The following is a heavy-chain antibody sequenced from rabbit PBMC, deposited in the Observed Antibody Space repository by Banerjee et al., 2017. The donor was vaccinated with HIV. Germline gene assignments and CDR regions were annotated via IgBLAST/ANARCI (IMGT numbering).Heavy chain of an antibody. J-gene: IGHJ4*01. D-gene: IGHD2-1*01. CDR3: VSYDDYGDRNL. V-gene: IGHV1S7*01. CDR1: GFDFSNYG. CDR2: IDPVFGSI. Sequence: QSVEESGGGLVQPGGSLKVSCKASGFDFSNYGVSWVRQAPGKGLEWIGYIDPVFGSIHYASWVNGRFTISDHNAQNTLYLQLNSLTAADTATYFCVSYDDYGDRNLWGQGTLVTVS.